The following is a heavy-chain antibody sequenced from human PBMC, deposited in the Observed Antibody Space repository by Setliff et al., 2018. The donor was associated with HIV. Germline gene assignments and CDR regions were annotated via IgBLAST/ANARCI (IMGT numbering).Heavy chain of an antibody. CDR1: GDSINNSTYY. D-gene: IGHD6-19*01. CDR2: FYYSGTS. Sequence: NPSETLSLTCAVSGDSINNSTYYWGWIRQPPGKGLEWIGGFYYSGTSYYNPSLRSRLTISVDTSKNQFSLKLNSVTAADTAMYHCAKGENEQWLVVGLFDYWGQGTLVTVSS. J-gene: IGHJ4*02. CDR3: AKGENEQWLVVGLFDY. V-gene: IGHV4-39*07.